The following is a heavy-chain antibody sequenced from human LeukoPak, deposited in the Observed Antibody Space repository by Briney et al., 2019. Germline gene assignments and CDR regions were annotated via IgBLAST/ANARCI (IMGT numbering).Heavy chain of an antibody. CDR1: GDSLSSDNVA. V-gene: IGHV6-1*01. CDR2: TYYRFHLLQ. J-gene: IGHJ4*02. Sequence: SHTLSLTCDISGDSLSSDNVACNSVTQSPSRGVGCLVRTYYRFHLLQENRVIGKDRENLNLDTSKIQISLQLNSVTPGDTAIYYCARWSHAAGGLDYWGQGTLVTVSS. CDR3: ARWSHAAGGLDY. D-gene: IGHD3-16*01.